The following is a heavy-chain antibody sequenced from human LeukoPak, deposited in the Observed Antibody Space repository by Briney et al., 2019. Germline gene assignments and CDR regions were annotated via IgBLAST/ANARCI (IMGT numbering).Heavy chain of an antibody. J-gene: IGHJ6*03. CDR1: GFAFSNYG. V-gene: IGHV3-30*02. CDR2: IRYDGSNK. Sequence: GGSLRLSCVASGFAFSNYGTHWVRQAPGKGLEWVAFIRYDGSNKYYADSVKGRFTISRDNSKNTLYLQMNSLRAEDTAVYYCAKDYGPGVYSSSWFPAHYYYYMDVWGKGTTVTVSS. D-gene: IGHD6-13*01. CDR3: AKDYGPGVYSSSWFPAHYYYYMDV.